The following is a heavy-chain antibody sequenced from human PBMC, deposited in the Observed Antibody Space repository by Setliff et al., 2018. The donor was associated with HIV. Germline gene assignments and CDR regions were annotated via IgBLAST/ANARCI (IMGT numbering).Heavy chain of an antibody. D-gene: IGHD2-21*02. CDR1: GGSISSGSYY. CDR2: IHTTGTT. J-gene: IGHJ6*03. V-gene: IGHV4-61*09. CDR3: ARRDHYYYYMDV. Sequence: NPSETLSLTCTVSGGSISSGSYYWSWIRQPAGEGLEWIGQIHTTGTTNCNPSLKSRVTISVDTSKNQFSLKLSSVTAADTAVYYCARRDHYYYYMDVWGKGTTVTVSS.